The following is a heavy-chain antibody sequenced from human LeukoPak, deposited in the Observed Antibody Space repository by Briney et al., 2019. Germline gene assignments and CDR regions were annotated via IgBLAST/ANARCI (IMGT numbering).Heavy chain of an antibody. CDR1: GGSISSYY. J-gene: IGHJ4*02. D-gene: IGHD2-2*02. Sequence: SETLSLTCTVSGGSISSYYWSWIRQPPGKGLEWIGYIYYSGSTNYNPSLKSRVTISVDTSKNQFSLKLSSVTVADTAVYYCARHRRGDCSSASCYTDYWGQGTLVTVSS. CDR2: IYYSGST. CDR3: ARHRRGDCSSASCYTDY. V-gene: IGHV4-59*08.